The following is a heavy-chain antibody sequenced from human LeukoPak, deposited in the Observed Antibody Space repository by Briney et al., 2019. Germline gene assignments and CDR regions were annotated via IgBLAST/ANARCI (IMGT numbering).Heavy chain of an antibody. V-gene: IGHV3-53*01. Sequence: GGSLRLSCAASGFIFSSYWMHWVRHAPGKGLEWVSVIYSGGSTYYADSVKGRFTISRDNSKNTLYLQMNSLRAEDTAVYYCARDGSGSSDAFDIWGQGTMVTVSS. CDR1: GFIFSSYW. CDR2: IYSGGST. CDR3: ARDGSGSSDAFDI. D-gene: IGHD1-26*01. J-gene: IGHJ3*02.